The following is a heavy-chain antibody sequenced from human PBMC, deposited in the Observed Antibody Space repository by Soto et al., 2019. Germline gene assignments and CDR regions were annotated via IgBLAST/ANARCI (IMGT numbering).Heavy chain of an antibody. Sequence: QVQLVESGGGVVQPGRSLRLSRAASGFTFSSYGMHWVRQAPGKGLEWVAVISHDGSNKYFVDSVEGRFTISRDNSKNTLYLQITSLRCEETGVDYCAKCVIAVAGYLSYFDYWGQGTLVTVSS. D-gene: IGHD6-19*01. CDR3: AKCVIAVAGYLSYFDY. V-gene: IGHV3-30*18. CDR2: ISHDGSNK. J-gene: IGHJ4*02. CDR1: GFTFSSYG.